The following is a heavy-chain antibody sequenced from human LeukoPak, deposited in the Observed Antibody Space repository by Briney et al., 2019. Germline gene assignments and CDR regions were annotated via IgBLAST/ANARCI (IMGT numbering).Heavy chain of an antibody. V-gene: IGHV1-69*05. CDR1: GGTFSSYA. Sequence: SSVKVSCKASGGTFSSYAISWVRQAPGQGLEWMGGIIPIFGTANYAQKFQGRVTITTDESTSTAYMELSSLRSEDTAVYYRATYGATMTPDAFDIWGQGTRVTVSS. CDR2: IIPIFGTA. J-gene: IGHJ3*02. CDR3: ATYGATMTPDAFDI. D-gene: IGHD5-12*01.